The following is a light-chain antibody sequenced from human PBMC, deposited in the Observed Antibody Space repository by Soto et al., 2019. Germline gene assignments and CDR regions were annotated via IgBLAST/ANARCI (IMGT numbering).Light chain of an antibody. CDR1: SSNIGAGYD. CDR3: QSYDSSLSGSM. V-gene: IGLV1-40*01. CDR2: GNS. J-gene: IGLJ3*02. Sequence: QSVLTQPPSVSGAPGQRVTISCTGSSSNIGAGYDVHWYQQLPGTAPKLLIYGNSNRPSGVPDRFSGSKSGTSASLAITGLQAEDEADYYCQSYDSSLSGSMFGGRTKLTVL.